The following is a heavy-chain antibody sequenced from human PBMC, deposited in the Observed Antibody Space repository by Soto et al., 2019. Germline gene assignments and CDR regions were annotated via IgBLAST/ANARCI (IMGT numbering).Heavy chain of an antibody. J-gene: IGHJ6*03. CDR2: IWYDGSKK. V-gene: IGHV3-33*01. Sequence: QVQLVESGGGVVQPGRSLRLSCAASGFTFSSYGMHWVRQAPGKGLEWVAVIWYDGSKKYYAYSVHGRFTISRDNFNNKLHLQMTSLRAEAMAVYYCARAPPYGRSWYDGYYYMDVWGKGTTVTVSS. CDR1: GFTFSSYG. D-gene: IGHD6-13*01. CDR3: ARAPPYGRSWYDGYYYMDV.